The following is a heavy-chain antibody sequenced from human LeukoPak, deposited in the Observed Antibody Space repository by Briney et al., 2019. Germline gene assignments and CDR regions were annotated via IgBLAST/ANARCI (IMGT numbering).Heavy chain of an antibody. J-gene: IGHJ5*02. Sequence: SVKVSCKASGGTFSSYAISWVRQAPGQGLEWMGGIIPIFGTANYAQKFQGRVTITADESTSTAYMELSSLRSEDTAVYYCARAGRYSTTPPLGWFDPWGQGTLVTVSS. D-gene: IGHD2/OR15-2a*01. CDR2: IIPIFGTA. CDR1: GGTFSSYA. CDR3: ARAGRYSTTPPLGWFDP. V-gene: IGHV1-69*13.